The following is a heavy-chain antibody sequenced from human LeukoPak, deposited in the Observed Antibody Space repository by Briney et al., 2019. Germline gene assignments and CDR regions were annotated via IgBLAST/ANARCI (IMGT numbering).Heavy chain of an antibody. Sequence: SETLSLTCTVSGGSISNYYWTWIRQPAGKGLEWIGRIYTSGSTNYNPSLKSRITMSLDTSKNQFSLKLSSVTAADTAVYYCARAPPYNSARLDVWGRGTTVTVSS. J-gene: IGHJ6*02. CDR1: GGSISNYY. CDR2: IYTSGST. D-gene: IGHD1-1*01. CDR3: ARAPPYNSARLDV. V-gene: IGHV4-4*07.